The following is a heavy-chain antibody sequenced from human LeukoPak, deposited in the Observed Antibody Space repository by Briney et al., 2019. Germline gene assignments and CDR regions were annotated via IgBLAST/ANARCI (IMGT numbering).Heavy chain of an antibody. V-gene: IGHV4-59*01. CDR1: GGSISSYC. J-gene: IGHJ4*02. CDR3: ARSVTAAGTPDY. Sequence: SETLSLTCTVSGGSISSYCWSWIRQPPVKGLEWIGYIYYSGSTNYNPSLKSRVTISVDTSKNQFSLKLSSVTAADTAVYYCARSVTAAGTPDYWGQGTLVTVSS. CDR2: IYYSGST. D-gene: IGHD6-13*01.